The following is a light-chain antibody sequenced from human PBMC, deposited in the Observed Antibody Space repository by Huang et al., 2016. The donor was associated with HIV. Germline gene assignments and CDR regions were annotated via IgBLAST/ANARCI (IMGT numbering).Light chain of an antibody. CDR3: LQDHNYPRT. Sequence: AIQMTQSPSSLSASVGDRVTITCRASQGITVDLAWYQQKPGKAPKLIISGASTLRRGGPARCSGSGYGTDFTLTISSLQPEDYATYYCLQDHNYPRTFGQGTKVEI. J-gene: IGKJ1*01. CDR1: QGITVD. CDR2: GAS. V-gene: IGKV1-6*01.